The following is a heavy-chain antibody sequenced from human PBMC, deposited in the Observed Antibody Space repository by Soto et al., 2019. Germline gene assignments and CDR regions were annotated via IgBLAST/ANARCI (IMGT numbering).Heavy chain of an antibody. J-gene: IGHJ4*02. CDR1: GFTFNKHA. V-gene: IGHV3-23*01. D-gene: IGHD6-19*01. CDR3: AKVGSGWYYFDY. Sequence: GGSLRLSCVASGFTFNKHALAWVRQAPGKGLEWVSAISGSGSSTYDSDSVKGRFTISRDNSKNTLYLQMNSLRGEDTAIYYCAKVGSGWYYFDYWGQGTLVTVSS. CDR2: ISGSGSST.